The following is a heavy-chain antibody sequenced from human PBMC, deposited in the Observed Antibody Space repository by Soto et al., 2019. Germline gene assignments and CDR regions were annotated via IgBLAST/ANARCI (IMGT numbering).Heavy chain of an antibody. J-gene: IGHJ4*02. CDR3: ARDNSQNYGNPAATSGFHY. Sequence: DSVQVSCKASGYTFTSYDINWVRQATGQGLEWMGWMNPNSGNTGYAQKFQGRVTMTRNTSTSTVYMDLSSLRYEDTAVYYCARDNSQNYGNPAATSGFHYWGQGSLGTASA. CDR1: GYTFTSYD. D-gene: IGHD2-15*01. V-gene: IGHV1-8*01. CDR2: MNPNSGNT.